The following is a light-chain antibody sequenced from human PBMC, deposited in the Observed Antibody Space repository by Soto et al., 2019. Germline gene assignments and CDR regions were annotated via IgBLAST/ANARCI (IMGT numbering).Light chain of an antibody. CDR2: GAS. Sequence: EIVLTQSPGTLSLSPGERAALSSRASHSVSSSYLAWYQQEPGQAPRLLIYGASSRATGIPDRFSGSGSGTDFTLTISRLEPEDFAVYYCQQYGSSPPYTFGHGTKLEIK. CDR1: HSVSSSY. J-gene: IGKJ2*01. CDR3: QQYGSSPPYT. V-gene: IGKV3-20*01.